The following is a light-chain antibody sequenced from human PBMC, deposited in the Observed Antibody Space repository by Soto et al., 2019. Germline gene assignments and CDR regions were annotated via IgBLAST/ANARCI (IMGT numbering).Light chain of an antibody. J-gene: IGKJ4*01. V-gene: IGKV3-20*01. CDR1: QSIGNNY. CDR2: TAS. Sequence: EIVLTQSPGTLSLSPGQRATLSCRASQSIGNNYLAWYQHKPGQAPRLLIHTASIRATGIPDRFSGSGSGTDFTLTISSLEPEDFAVYYCHQHAYSPLTFGGGTKVDVK. CDR3: HQHAYSPLT.